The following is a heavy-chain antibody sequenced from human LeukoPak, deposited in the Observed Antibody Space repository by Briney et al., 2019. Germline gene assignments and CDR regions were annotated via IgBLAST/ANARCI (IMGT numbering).Heavy chain of an antibody. V-gene: IGHV3-30*18. CDR2: ISHDGSNK. CDR3: AKSHCGSFSCSRAEF. D-gene: IGHD2-2*01. CDR1: GVTFSRYG. J-gene: IGHJ4*02. Sequence: KPGGSLRLSCAASGVTFSRYGMHWVRQAPGKGLEWLAVISHDGSNKYYADSVKGRFTISRDNSKNTLYLQMNSLRDEDTAVYYCAKSHCGSFSCSRAEFWGQGTLVTVSS.